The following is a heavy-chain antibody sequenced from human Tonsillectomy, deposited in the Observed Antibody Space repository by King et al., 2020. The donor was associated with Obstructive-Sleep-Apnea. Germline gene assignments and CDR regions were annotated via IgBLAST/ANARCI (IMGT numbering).Heavy chain of an antibody. CDR2: IKSQTDGRTT. J-gene: IGHJ6*02. CDR1: GFTFKNAW. D-gene: IGHD2-15*01. V-gene: IGHV3-15*01. Sequence: VQLVESGGGLVEPGGSLRLSCAASGFTFKNAWMSWVRQAPGKALEWVGRIKSQTDGRTTDYAAPVKGRFTISRDDSKSTLYLQIDCLKTDDTAVYFCTTERRGFCSGASCFKGMDVWGQGPSVTVSS. CDR3: TTERRGFCSGASCFKGMDV.